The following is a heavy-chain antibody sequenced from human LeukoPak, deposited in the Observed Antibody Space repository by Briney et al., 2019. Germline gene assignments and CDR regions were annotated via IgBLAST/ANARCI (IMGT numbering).Heavy chain of an antibody. CDR3: ASHSGWSDY. Sequence: SETLSLTCTVSGGSISRYYWSWIRQPPGKGLECIGYIYYSGCTNYNPSLKSRVTISVDTSKNQFSLKLSSVTAADTAVYYCASHSGWSDYWGQGTLVTVSS. D-gene: IGHD6-19*01. CDR2: IYYSGCT. V-gene: IGHV4-59*01. J-gene: IGHJ4*02. CDR1: GGSISRYY.